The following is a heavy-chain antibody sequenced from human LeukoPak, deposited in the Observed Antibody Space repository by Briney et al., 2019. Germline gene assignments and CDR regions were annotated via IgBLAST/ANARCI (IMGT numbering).Heavy chain of an antibody. CDR3: ARDTYGGSYFPLPY. CDR1: GYTFSVYY. D-gene: IGHD1-26*01. V-gene: IGHV1-2*02. J-gene: IGHJ4*02. Sequence: ASVTVSFKASGYTFSVYYVHWVRQAPGQGLEWMGWLSPKSGATKYAQKFQGRVTLTRDLSLSTAYMELNSLTSDDTAVYYCARDTYGGSYFPLPYWGQGALVTVSS. CDR2: LSPKSGAT.